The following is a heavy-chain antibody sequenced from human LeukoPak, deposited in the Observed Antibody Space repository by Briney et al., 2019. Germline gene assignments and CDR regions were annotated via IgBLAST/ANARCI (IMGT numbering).Heavy chain of an antibody. CDR1: GGTFSSYA. D-gene: IGHD3-9*01. CDR2: IIPIFGTA. V-gene: IGHV1-69*05. J-gene: IGHJ6*02. CDR3: ARDPLRGYDILTGYLAAYYYGMDV. Sequence: GASVKVSCKASGGTFSSYAISWVRQAPGQGLEWMGGIIPIFGTANYAQKLQGRVTMTTDTSTSTAYMELRSLRSDDTAVYYCARDPLRGYDILTGYLAAYYYGMDVWGQGTTVTVSS.